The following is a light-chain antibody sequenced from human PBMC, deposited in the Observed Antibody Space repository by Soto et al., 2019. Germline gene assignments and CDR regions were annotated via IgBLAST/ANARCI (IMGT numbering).Light chain of an antibody. Sequence: QSVLTQPASVSGSPGQSITISCTGTSSDVGGYKYVSWYQQHPGKAPQLIIYDVSKRPSGVPDRFSASKSGNTASLTISGLQAEDEADYYCLSYAGSYIYVFGTGTKVTVL. CDR2: DVS. V-gene: IGLV2-11*01. CDR1: SSDVGGYKY. CDR3: LSYAGSYIYV. J-gene: IGLJ1*01.